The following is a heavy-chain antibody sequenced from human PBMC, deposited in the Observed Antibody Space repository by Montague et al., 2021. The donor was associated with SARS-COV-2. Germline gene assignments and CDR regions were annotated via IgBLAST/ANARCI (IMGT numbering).Heavy chain of an antibody. V-gene: IGHV4-39*01. J-gene: IGHJ3*02. Sequence: SETLSLTCTVSGGSITRNYYGGWIRQPPGKGLERVGNIYYSGTTFINPXXESRVTISVDASKNQFSLNLTSVTAADTAVYYCARPLVRGVPKAFDIWGQGALVIVSS. CDR2: IYYSGTT. D-gene: IGHD3-10*01. CDR1: GGSITRNYY. CDR3: ARPLVRGVPKAFDI.